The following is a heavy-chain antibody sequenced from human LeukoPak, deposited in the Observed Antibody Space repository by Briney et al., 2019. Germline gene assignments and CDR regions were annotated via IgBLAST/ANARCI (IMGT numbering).Heavy chain of an antibody. J-gene: IGHJ3*02. CDR2: ISYDGSNK. D-gene: IGHD3-10*01. CDR3: ARGLLWFGELLSSDAFDI. CDR1: GFTFSSYG. Sequence: GGSLRLSCAASGFTFSSYGMHWVRQAPGKGLEWVAVISYDGSNKYYADSVKGRFTISRDNSKNTLYLQMNSLRAEDTAVYYCARGLLWFGELLSSDAFDIWGQGTMVTVSS. V-gene: IGHV3-30*03.